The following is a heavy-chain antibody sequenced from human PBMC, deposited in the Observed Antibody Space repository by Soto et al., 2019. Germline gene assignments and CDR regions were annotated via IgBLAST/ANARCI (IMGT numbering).Heavy chain of an antibody. Sequence: EVQLVESGGGLVKPGGSLRLSCAASGFTFSSYSMNWVRQAPGKGLEWVSSISSSSSYIYYADSVKGRFTISRDNAKNSLYLQMNSLRAEDTAVYYCARDFSPIPDYYDSSGYNVGFKGRDGMDVWGQGTTVTVSS. CDR3: ARDFSPIPDYYDSSGYNVGFKGRDGMDV. J-gene: IGHJ6*02. CDR1: GFTFSSYS. CDR2: ISSSSSYI. V-gene: IGHV3-21*01. D-gene: IGHD3-22*01.